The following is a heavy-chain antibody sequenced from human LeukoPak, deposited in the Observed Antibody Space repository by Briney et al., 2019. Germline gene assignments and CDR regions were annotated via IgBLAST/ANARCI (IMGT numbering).Heavy chain of an antibody. CDR1: GGSISSYY. CDR3: ARAPGIAVAGPDAFDI. D-gene: IGHD6-19*01. V-gene: IGHV4-59*01. CDR2: IYYSGST. J-gene: IGHJ3*02. Sequence: SETLCLTCTVSGGSISSYYWSWIRRPPGKGLEWIGYIYYSGSTNYNPSLKSRVTISVDTSKNQFSLKLSSVTAADTAVYYCARAPGIAVAGPDAFDIWGQGTMVTVSS.